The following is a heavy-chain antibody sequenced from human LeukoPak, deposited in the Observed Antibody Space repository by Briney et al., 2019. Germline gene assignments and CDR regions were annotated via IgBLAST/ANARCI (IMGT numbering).Heavy chain of an antibody. Sequence: ASVKVSCKASGYTFTGYYMHWVRQAPGQGLEWMGWINPNSGGTNYAQKFQGWVTMTRDTSISTAYMELSRLRSDDTAVYYCARAEGSSGYYFPDYWGQGTLVTVSS. J-gene: IGHJ4*02. D-gene: IGHD3-22*01. CDR1: GYTFTGYY. CDR3: ARAEGSSGYYFPDY. CDR2: INPNSGGT. V-gene: IGHV1-2*04.